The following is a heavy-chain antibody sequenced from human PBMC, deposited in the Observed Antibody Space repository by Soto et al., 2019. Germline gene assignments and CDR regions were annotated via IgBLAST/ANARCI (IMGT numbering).Heavy chain of an antibody. J-gene: IGHJ4*02. CDR1: GGSIGSGARY. CDR3: VIERLGVCLDY. Sequence: PSETLSLTCTVSGGSIGSGARYWTWVRQHPGKGLEWIGYIYYNGDTYYNPSLKSRVIISLDTSKNQFSLRLSSVTAADTAVYYCVIERLGVCLDYWGQGTLVTVSS. CDR2: IYYNGDT. V-gene: IGHV4-31*03.